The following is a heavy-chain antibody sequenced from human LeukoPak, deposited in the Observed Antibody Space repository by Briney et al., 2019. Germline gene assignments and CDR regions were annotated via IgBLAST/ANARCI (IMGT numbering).Heavy chain of an antibody. J-gene: IGHJ4*02. D-gene: IGHD3-10*01. CDR3: AKAYWEVNGFGELLYPIDY. V-gene: IGHV3-30*18. Sequence: PGRSLRLSCAASGFTFSHYGMHWVRQAPGKGLEWVAVISYDGSNKYYADSVKGRFTISRDNSKNTLYLQMNSLRAEDTAVYYCAKAYWEVNGFGELLYPIDYWGQGTLVTVSS. CDR1: GFTFSHYG. CDR2: ISYDGSNK.